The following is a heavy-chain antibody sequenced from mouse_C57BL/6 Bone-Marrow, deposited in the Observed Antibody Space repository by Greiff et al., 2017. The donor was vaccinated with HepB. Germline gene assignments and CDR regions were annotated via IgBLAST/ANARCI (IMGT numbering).Heavy chain of an antibody. D-gene: IGHD1-1*02. Sequence: VKLQESGPGLVKPSQSLFLTCSITGFPITSGYYWIWIRQSPGKPLEWMGYITHSGETFYNPSLQSPISITRETSKNQFFLQLNSVTTEDTAMYYCAGSTMGAWFAYWGQGTLVTVSA. J-gene: IGHJ3*01. V-gene: IGHV12-3*01. CDR2: ITHSGET. CDR3: AGSTMGAWFAY. CDR1: GFPITSGYY.